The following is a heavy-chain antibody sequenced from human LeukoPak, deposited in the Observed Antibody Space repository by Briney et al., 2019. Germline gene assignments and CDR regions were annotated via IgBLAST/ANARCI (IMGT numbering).Heavy chain of an antibody. CDR2: ISGRGGST. CDR3: AKGHYDFWSGYDYYYYGMDV. Sequence: GGSLRLSCAASGFTFSSYAMSWVRQAPGKGLEWVSAISGRGGSTYYADSVKGRFTISRDNSKNTLYLQMNSLRAEDTAVYYCAKGHYDFWSGYDYYYYGMDVWGQGTTVTVSS. J-gene: IGHJ6*02. CDR1: GFTFSSYA. D-gene: IGHD3-3*01. V-gene: IGHV3-23*01.